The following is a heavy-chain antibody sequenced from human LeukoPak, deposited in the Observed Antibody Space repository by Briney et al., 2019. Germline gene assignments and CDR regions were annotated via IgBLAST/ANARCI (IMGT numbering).Heavy chain of an antibody. V-gene: IGHV3-48*01. CDR3: ARDRLRVWSGYVHGFNI. CDR2: ISATANTI. J-gene: IGHJ3*02. Sequence: GGSLRLSCAASGFSFSAYNMNWVRQAPGKGLEWVSFISATANTIFYADSVKGRFTISRDNAKNTLYLQMNSLRADDTAVYYCARDRLRVWSGYVHGFNIWGQGTIVTASS. D-gene: IGHD3-3*01. CDR1: GFSFSAYN.